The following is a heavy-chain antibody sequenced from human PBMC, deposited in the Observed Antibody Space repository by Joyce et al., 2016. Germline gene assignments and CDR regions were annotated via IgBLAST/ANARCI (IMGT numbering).Heavy chain of an antibody. Sequence: EVQLVQSGAEVKKPGESLKISCKGSGYSFAAYWIGWVRHMPGKGLEWMGTIYPGDSDTGYSPSFQGQVTIAADKSLNTASLQWSNLKASDTAMYYCTRQYDSGGYYYLAHFDIWGPGTTVTVSS. J-gene: IGHJ3*02. CDR2: IYPGDSDT. V-gene: IGHV5-51*01. CDR3: TRQYDSGGYYYLAHFDI. CDR1: GYSFAAYW. D-gene: IGHD3-22*01.